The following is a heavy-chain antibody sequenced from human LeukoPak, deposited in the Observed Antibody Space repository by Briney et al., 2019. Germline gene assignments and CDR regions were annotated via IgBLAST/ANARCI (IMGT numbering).Heavy chain of an antibody. CDR1: GGSFSGYY. CDR3: ARGLLSTLSHDYYMDV. J-gene: IGHJ6*03. D-gene: IGHD2/OR15-2a*01. Sequence: KPSETLSLTCAVYGGSFSGYYWGWIRQPPGKGLEWVGEINHSGSTNYNPSLKSRVTISVDTSTNQFSLKLSSVTAAVSSVYNCARGLLSTLSHDYYMDVWGKGTTVTVSS. CDR2: INHSGST. V-gene: IGHV4-34*01.